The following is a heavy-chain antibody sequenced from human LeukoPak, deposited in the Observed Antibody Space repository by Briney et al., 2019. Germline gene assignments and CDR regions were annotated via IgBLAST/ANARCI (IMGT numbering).Heavy chain of an antibody. Sequence: SGGSLRLSCAASGFTFSSYGMHWVRQAPGKGLEWVAFIRYDGSNKYYADSVRGRFTISRDNSKNTLYLQMNSLRAEDTAVYYCARDASLAYCGGDCYPDFDYWGQGTLVTVSS. CDR2: IRYDGSNK. V-gene: IGHV3-30*02. D-gene: IGHD2-21*01. CDR3: ARDASLAYCGGDCYPDFDY. J-gene: IGHJ4*02. CDR1: GFTFSSYG.